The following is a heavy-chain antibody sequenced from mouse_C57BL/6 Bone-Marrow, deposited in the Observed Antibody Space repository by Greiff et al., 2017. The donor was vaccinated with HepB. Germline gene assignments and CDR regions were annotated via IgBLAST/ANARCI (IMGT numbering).Heavy chain of an antibody. J-gene: IGHJ1*03. CDR3: AISLYYDYDGYFDV. CDR2: IYPRSGNT. D-gene: IGHD2-4*01. CDR1: GYTFTSYG. Sequence: QVQLQQSGAELARPGASVKLSCKASGYTFTSYGISWVKQRTGQGLEWIGEIYPRSGNTYYNEKFKGKATLTADKSSSTAYMELRSLTSEDSAVYIWAISLYYDYDGYFDVWGTGTTVTGSS. V-gene: IGHV1-81*01.